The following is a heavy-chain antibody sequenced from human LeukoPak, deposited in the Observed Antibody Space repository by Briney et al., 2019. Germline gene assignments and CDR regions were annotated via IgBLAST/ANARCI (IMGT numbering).Heavy chain of an antibody. CDR1: GGSISRHY. V-gene: IGHV4-59*08. CDR3: ARQGGGYD. CDR2: NYYTGST. Sequence: SETLSLTCTVSGGSISRHYWMWIRQPPGKGLEWLSYNYYTGSTNYNSSLGGRITILIDTSKNQFSLTLTSVTAADTAVYYCARQGGGYDWGQGILVTVSS. J-gene: IGHJ4*02. D-gene: IGHD5-12*01.